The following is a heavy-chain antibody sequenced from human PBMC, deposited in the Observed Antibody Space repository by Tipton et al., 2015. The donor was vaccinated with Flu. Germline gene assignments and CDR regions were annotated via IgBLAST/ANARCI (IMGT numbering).Heavy chain of an antibody. Sequence: TLSLTCTVSGGSISSYYWSWIRQPPGKGLEWIGYIYYSGSTNYNPSLKSRVTISVDTSKNQFSLKLSSVTAADTAVYYCARIPRYCSGGSCYHDAFDIWGQGTMVTVSS. CDR3: ARIPRYCSGGSCYHDAFDI. D-gene: IGHD2-15*01. CDR1: GGSISSYY. V-gene: IGHV4-59*08. J-gene: IGHJ3*02. CDR2: IYYSGST.